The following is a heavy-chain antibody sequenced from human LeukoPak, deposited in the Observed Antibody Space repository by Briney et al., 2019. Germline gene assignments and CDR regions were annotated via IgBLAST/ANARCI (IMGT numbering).Heavy chain of an antibody. CDR1: GDSVSSNSAA. J-gene: IGHJ3*02. D-gene: IGHD3-10*01. CDR2: TYYRSKWYN. Sequence: SQTLSLTCAISGDSVSSNSAAWDWLRQSPSRGLEWLGRTYYRSKWYNEYAVSVISRITINSDTSKNQFSLHLNSVTPEDTAVYYCARGYLRDGFDIWGQGTMVTVSS. V-gene: IGHV6-1*01. CDR3: ARGYLRDGFDI.